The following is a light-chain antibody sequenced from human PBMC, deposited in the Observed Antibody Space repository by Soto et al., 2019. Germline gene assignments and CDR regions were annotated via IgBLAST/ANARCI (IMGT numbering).Light chain of an antibody. J-gene: IGLJ1*01. V-gene: IGLV1-44*01. CDR2: SNN. CDR3: AAWDDSLNGYV. Sequence: QSVLTQPPSASGTPGQRVTISCSGSSSNIGSNTVNWYQQLPGTAPKLLIYSNNQRPSGVPDRFSGSKSGTSASLAISGLQSEDEADYYCAAWDDSLNGYVFGTGTKFTGL. CDR1: SSNIGSNT.